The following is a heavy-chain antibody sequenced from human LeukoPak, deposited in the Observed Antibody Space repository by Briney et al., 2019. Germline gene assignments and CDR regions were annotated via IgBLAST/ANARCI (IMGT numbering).Heavy chain of an antibody. Sequence: ASVKVSCKASGYTFTSYYMNWVRQAPGQGLEWRGIINPNGGSTSYAQKFQGRVTMARATSTSTVYMELSSLRSEDTAVYYCARAANMFGDEFDYWGQGTLVTVSS. CDR2: INPNGGST. CDR1: GYTFTSYY. J-gene: IGHJ4*02. D-gene: IGHD3-10*02. V-gene: IGHV1-46*01. CDR3: ARAANMFGDEFDY.